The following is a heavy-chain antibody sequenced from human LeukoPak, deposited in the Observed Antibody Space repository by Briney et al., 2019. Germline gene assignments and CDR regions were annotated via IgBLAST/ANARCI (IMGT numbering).Heavy chain of an antibody. CDR1: VLTLNTHG. CDR3: TSVGPPLYDMDV. Sequence: GGSLRLSCPPPVLTLNTHGIMSLRQAPGTGLKWISYISDSSSVINYEDSVKGRFSISRDNAKNSLYLQMNSLRDEDTAVYCCTSVGPPLYDMDVWGQGTTVTVSS. CDR2: ISDSSSVI. V-gene: IGHV3-48*02. J-gene: IGHJ6*02. D-gene: IGHD1-26*01.